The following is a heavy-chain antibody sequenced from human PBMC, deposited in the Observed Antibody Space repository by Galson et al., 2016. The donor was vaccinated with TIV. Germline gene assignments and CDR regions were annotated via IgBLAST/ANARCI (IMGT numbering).Heavy chain of an antibody. Sequence: SLRLSCGASGFTFSASTMHWVRQASGKGLEWVARVRTKPNNYATAYAASVEGRFTISRDDSKNTAYLQMNSLITEDTAVYYCTKSEDFVVFHHWGQGALVAVSS. CDR2: VRTKPNNYAT. J-gene: IGHJ4*02. V-gene: IGHV3-73*01. D-gene: IGHD2-15*01. CDR1: GFTFSAST. CDR3: TKSEDFVVFHH.